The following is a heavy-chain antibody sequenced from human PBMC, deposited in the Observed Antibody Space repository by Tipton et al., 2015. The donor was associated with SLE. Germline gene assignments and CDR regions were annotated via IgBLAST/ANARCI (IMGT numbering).Heavy chain of an antibody. CDR2: IWYDGSNK. CDR3: ARRDRWLRSPLY. Sequence: SLRLSCAASGFTFSSYGMHWVRQAPGKGLEWVAVIWYDGSNKYYADSVKGRFTISRDNSKNTLYLQMNSLRAEDTAVYYCARRDRWLRSPLYWGQGTLVTDSS. D-gene: IGHD3-16*01. J-gene: IGHJ4*02. CDR1: GFTFSSYG. V-gene: IGHV3-33*08.